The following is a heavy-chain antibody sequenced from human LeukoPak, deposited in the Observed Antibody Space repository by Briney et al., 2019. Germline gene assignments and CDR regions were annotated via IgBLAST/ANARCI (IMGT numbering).Heavy chain of an antibody. CDR1: GFTFSSYG. V-gene: IGHV3-33*06. CDR2: IWYDGSNK. Sequence: GRSLRLSCAASGFTFSSYGMHWVRQAPGKGLEWVAVIWYDGSNKYYADSVKGRFTISRDNSKNTLYLQMNSLRAEDTAVYYCAKEGEKYQLLYLDYWGQGTLVTVSS. CDR3: AKEGEKYQLLYLDY. J-gene: IGHJ4*02. D-gene: IGHD2-2*01.